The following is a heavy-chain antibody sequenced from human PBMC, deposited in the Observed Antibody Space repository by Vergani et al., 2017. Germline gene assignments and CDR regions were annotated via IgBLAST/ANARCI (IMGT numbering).Heavy chain of an antibody. J-gene: IGHJ4*02. CDR1: GFTFSSYA. CDR2: ISGSGGST. Sequence: EVQVVESGGGLVQPGGSLRLSCAASGFTFSSYAMSWVRQAPGKGLEWVSAISGSGGSTYYADSVKGRFTISRDNSKNTLYLQMNSLRAEDTAVYYCAKGNYYGSGSSLYYFDYWGQGTLVTVSS. CDR3: AKGNYYGSGSSLYYFDY. V-gene: IGHV3-23*04. D-gene: IGHD3-10*01.